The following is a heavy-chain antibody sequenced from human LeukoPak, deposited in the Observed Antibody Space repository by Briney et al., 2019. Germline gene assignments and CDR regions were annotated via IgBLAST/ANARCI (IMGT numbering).Heavy chain of an antibody. CDR3: AKSDFLGSSGYDY. V-gene: IGHV3-30*18. CDR2: ISYDGSNK. D-gene: IGHD3-22*01. Sequence: GGSLRLSCAASGFTFSSYGMHWVSQAPGKGLEWVAVISYDGSNKYYADSVKGRFTISRDNSKNTLYLQMNSLRAEDTAVYYCAKSDFLGSSGYDYWGQGTLVTVSS. J-gene: IGHJ4*02. CDR1: GFTFSSYG.